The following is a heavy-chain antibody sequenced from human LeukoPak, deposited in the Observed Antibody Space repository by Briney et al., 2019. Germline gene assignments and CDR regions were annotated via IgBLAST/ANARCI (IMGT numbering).Heavy chain of an antibody. Sequence: PSETLSLTCSVSGASISSIPYYWGWIRQSPGKGLEWIGSIYNTGTTYCNPSLKSRVTISVDTSRNHFSLKLSSVTAADTATYYCARHLLYGESRGVIMYWGQGTLVTVSS. CDR1: GASISSIPYY. CDR2: IYNTGTT. CDR3: ARHLLYGESRGVIMY. V-gene: IGHV4-39*01. D-gene: IGHD3-10*01. J-gene: IGHJ4*02.